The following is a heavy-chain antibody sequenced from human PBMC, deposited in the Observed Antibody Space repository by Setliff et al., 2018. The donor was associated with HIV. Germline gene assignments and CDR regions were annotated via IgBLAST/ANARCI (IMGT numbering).Heavy chain of an antibody. CDR1: GGSIRNGLYY. V-gene: IGHV4-39*07. J-gene: IGHJ4*02. D-gene: IGHD4-17*01. CDR2: VYYSGST. CDR3: VAKKSGDYPFN. Sequence: PSETLSLTCTVSGGSIRNGLYYWHWIRQPPGKGLEWIGSVYYSGSTYYKPSLKSRVTISVDTSKNQFSLRLSSVTAADRAVYYCVAKKSGDYPFNWGQGTLVTVSS.